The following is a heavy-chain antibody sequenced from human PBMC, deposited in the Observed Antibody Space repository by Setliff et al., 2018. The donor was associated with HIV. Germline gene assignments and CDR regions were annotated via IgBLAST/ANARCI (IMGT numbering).Heavy chain of an antibody. CDR2: IYPTGVT. CDR1: GGSINNYY. D-gene: IGHD3-22*01. Sequence: PSETLSLTCTVSGGSINNYYWTWIRQPAGKGLEWIGRIYPTGVTNYNPFLMSRLTMSVDMSKNQFSLKLSSVTAADTAVYYCARDFGASGYSEYWGQGTLVTVSS. J-gene: IGHJ4*02. V-gene: IGHV4-4*07. CDR3: ARDFGASGYSEY.